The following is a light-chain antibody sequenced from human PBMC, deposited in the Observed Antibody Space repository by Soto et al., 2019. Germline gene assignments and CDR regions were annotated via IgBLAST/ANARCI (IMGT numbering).Light chain of an antibody. J-gene: IGLJ2*01. CDR2: DVS. CDR1: SSDVGGYNY. V-gene: IGLV2-11*01. CDR3: CSYAGSYTHVV. Sequence: QSALTQPRSVSGSPGQSVTISCTGTSSDVGGYNYVSWYQQHPGQAPKLMIYDVSKRPSGVPDRFSGSKSGNTASLTISGLQAEDEADYDCCSYAGSYTHVVFGGGTQLTVL.